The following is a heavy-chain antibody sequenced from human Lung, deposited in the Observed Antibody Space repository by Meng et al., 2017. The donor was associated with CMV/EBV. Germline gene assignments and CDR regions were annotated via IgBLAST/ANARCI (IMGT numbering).Heavy chain of an antibody. V-gene: IGHV3-66*02. CDR1: GLTVNNNY. D-gene: IGHD2-8*02. J-gene: IGHJ6*01. CDR3: AKDMYWSQSYHGMDV. Sequence: GGSLRLXCAASGLTVNNNYLTWVRQAPGKGLEWVSVIYSGGSTYYTDSVKGRFTISRDNSKNTLYLQMNSLRAEDTAVYYCAKDMYWSQSYHGMDVWGQGNXVNGAS. CDR2: IYSGGST.